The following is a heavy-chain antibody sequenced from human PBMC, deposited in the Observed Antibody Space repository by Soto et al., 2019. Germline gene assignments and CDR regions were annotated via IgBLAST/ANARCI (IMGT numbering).Heavy chain of an antibody. Sequence: QLQLQESGPGLVKPSETLSLTCTVSGGSISSSSYYWGWIRQPPGKGLEWIGSIYYSGSTYYNPSLKSRVTISVDTSKNQFSLKLSSVTAADTAVYYCARPRRGRRDAFDIWGQGTMVTVSS. J-gene: IGHJ3*02. CDR2: IYYSGST. CDR1: GGSISSSSYY. D-gene: IGHD2-15*01. V-gene: IGHV4-39*01. CDR3: ARPRRGRRDAFDI.